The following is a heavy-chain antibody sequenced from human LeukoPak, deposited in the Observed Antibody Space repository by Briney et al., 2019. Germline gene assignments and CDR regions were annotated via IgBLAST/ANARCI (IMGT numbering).Heavy chain of an antibody. CDR3: ARDPPLYRYSSSSSRSPRGYFDY. CDR2: INHSERT. D-gene: IGHD6-6*01. J-gene: IGHJ4*02. Sequence: PSETLSLTCAVYGGSFSGYYWSWIRQPPGKGLEWLGEINHSERTNYNQSLKSLITISVATSKNQFSLKLSSVTAADTDVYYCARDPPLYRYSSSSSRSPRGYFDYWGQGTLVTVSS. V-gene: IGHV4-34*01. CDR1: GGSFSGYY.